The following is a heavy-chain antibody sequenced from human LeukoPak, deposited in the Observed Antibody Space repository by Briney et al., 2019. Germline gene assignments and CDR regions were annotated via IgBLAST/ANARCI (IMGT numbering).Heavy chain of an antibody. CDR3: VRAGGSSWSDF. CDR1: GFTFSSYW. Sequence: GGSLRLSCAASGFTFSSYWMSWVRQSPGKGLEWVANIDQDGSENHYVDSVKGRFTISRDNAKNSVFVQMNGLRVEDTAVYYCVRAGGSSWSDFWGQGTLVTVSS. V-gene: IGHV3-7*01. CDR2: IDQDGSEN. J-gene: IGHJ4*02. D-gene: IGHD6-13*01.